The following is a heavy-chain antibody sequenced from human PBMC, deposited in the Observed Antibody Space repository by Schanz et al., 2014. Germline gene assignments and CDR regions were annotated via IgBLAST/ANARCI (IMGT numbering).Heavy chain of an antibody. CDR2: VYYSGST. Sequence: QLQLQESGPRLVKSSETLSLICTVSGGSVSSNSYHWGWIRQPPGKGLEWIGNVYYSGSTYYNPSLKSRVPIPVDTPKNQFSLKLTSVTAADTAVYYCARSPGDFPGWFDSWGQGTLVTVSS. CDR1: GGSVSSNSYH. D-gene: IGHD4-17*01. CDR3: ARSPGDFPGWFDS. V-gene: IGHV4-39*01. J-gene: IGHJ5*01.